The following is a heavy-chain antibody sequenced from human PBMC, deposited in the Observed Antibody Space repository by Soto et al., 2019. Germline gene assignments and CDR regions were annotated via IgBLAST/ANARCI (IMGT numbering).Heavy chain of an antibody. CDR1: GFTLNTYG. CDR3: AKLYHYYDSSGYYSDALDI. D-gene: IGHD3-22*01. Sequence: GGSLRLSCAASGFTLNTYGMYWVRQAPGKGLEGVAVSWYDGTNKDYADSVKGRFTISRDNSRNTLYLRLDSLRAEDTAVYYCAKLYHYYDSSGYYSDALDIWGQGTLVTVSS. V-gene: IGHV3-33*06. CDR2: SWYDGTNK. J-gene: IGHJ3*02.